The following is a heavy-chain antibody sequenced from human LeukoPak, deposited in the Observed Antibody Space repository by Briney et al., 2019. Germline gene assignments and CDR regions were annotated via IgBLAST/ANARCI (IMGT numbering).Heavy chain of an antibody. CDR2: ISSNGGST. CDR1: GFTFSSYW. Sequence: GGSLRLSCAASGFTFSSYWMHWVRQAPGKGLEYVSAISSNGGSTYYANSVKSRFTISRDNSKNTLYLQMGSLRAEDMAVYYCARVSDSSGFPDYWGQGTLVTVSS. D-gene: IGHD6-25*01. CDR3: ARVSDSSGFPDY. V-gene: IGHV3-64*01. J-gene: IGHJ4*02.